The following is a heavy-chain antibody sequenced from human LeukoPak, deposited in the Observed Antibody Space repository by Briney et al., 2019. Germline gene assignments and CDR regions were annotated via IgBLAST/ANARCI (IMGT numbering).Heavy chain of an antibody. D-gene: IGHD4-17*01. CDR2: ISSSGSTI. J-gene: IGHJ4*02. CDR3: ASDPGQLYGDYGLDY. V-gene: IGHV3-48*03. CDR1: GFTFSSYE. Sequence: GGSLRLSCAASGFTFSSYEMNWVRQAPGKGLEWVSYISSSGSTIYYADSVKGRFTISRDNAKNSLYLQMNSLRAEDTAVYYCASDPGQLYGDYGLDYWGQGTLVTVSS.